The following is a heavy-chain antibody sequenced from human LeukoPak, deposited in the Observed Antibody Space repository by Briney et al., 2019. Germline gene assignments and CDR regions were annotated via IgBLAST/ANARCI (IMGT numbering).Heavy chain of an antibody. CDR2: ISGSGGST. D-gene: IGHD3-22*01. CDR3: AKGGYYVSSGYYGY. Sequence: GGSLRLSCAASGFTFSSYAMSWVRQAPGKGLEWVSAISGSGGSTYYADSVKGRFTISRDNSKNTLYLQMNSLRAEDTAVYYCAKGGYYVSSGYYGYWGQGTLVTVSS. J-gene: IGHJ4*02. CDR1: GFTFSSYA. V-gene: IGHV3-23*01.